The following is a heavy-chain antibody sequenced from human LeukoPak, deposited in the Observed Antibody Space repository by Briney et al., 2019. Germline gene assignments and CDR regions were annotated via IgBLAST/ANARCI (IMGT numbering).Heavy chain of an antibody. J-gene: IGHJ4*02. Sequence: PSETLSLTCTVSGDSISSSSYYWDWIRQPPGKGLEWIGSVYYTGSTDYNSSLKSRVTISVDTSKNQFSLRLSSVTAADTAVYYCASRKLGNDYWGQGTLVTVSS. V-gene: IGHV4-39*07. CDR3: ASRKLGNDY. CDR2: VYYTGST. D-gene: IGHD7-27*01. CDR1: GDSISSSSYY.